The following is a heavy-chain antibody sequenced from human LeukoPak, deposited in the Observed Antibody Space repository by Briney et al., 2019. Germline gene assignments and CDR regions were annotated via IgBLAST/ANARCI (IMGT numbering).Heavy chain of an antibody. CDR3: ARVGVGTYYDILTGYIHFDY. D-gene: IGHD3-9*01. J-gene: IGHJ4*02. Sequence: SETLSLTCAVYGGSFSGYYWSWIRQPPGKGLEWIGEINHSGSTYYNPSLKSRVTISVDTSKNQFSLKLSSVTAADTAVYYCARVGVGTYYDILTGYIHFDYWGQGTLVTVSS. V-gene: IGHV4-34*01. CDR1: GGSFSGYY. CDR2: INHSGST.